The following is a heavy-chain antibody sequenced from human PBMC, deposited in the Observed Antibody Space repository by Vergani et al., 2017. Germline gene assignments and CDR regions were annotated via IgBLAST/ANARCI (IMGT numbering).Heavy chain of an antibody. CDR3: ARDRGSGWSDY. CDR2: IYHSGST. J-gene: IGHJ4*02. D-gene: IGHD6-19*01. V-gene: IGHV4-38-2*02. CDR1: GYSISSGYY. Sequence: QVQLQESGPGLVKPSETLSLTCAVAGYSISSGYYWGWIRQPPGKGLEWIGSIYHSGSTYYNPALKSRVTISVDTSKNQLSLKLSSVTAADTAVYYCARDRGSGWSDYWGQGTLVTVSS.